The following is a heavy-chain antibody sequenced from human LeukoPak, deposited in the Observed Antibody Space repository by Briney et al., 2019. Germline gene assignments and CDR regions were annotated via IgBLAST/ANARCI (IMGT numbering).Heavy chain of an antibody. V-gene: IGHV3-48*02. CDR2: ISSSSRTI. J-gene: IGHJ3*02. D-gene: IGHD3-22*01. CDR1: GFTFSTYS. Sequence: GGSLRLSCAASGFTFSTYSMNWVRQAPGKGLEWVSYISSSSRTIYYADSVEGRFTASRDTAKNSLFLQMNSLRDEDTAVYYCARLMTAYYDSSGYSDIWGQGTMVTVSS. CDR3: ARLMTAYYDSSGYSDI.